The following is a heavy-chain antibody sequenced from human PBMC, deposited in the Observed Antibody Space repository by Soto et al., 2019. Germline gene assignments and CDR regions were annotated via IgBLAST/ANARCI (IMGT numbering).Heavy chain of an antibody. CDR1: GFTFSSYA. J-gene: IGHJ1*01. Sequence: GSLRLSCAASGFTFSSYAMHWVRQAPGKGLEWVAVISYDGSNKYYADSVKGRFTISRDNSKNTLYLQMNSLRAEDTAVYYCARDIPVKEGTKYFQHWGQGTLVTVSS. CDR3: ARDIPVKEGTKYFQH. V-gene: IGHV3-30-3*01. D-gene: IGHD3-10*01. CDR2: ISYDGSNK.